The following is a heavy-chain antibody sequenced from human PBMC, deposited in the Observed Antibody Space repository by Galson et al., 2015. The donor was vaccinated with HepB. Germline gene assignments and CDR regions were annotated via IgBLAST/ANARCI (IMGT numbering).Heavy chain of an antibody. D-gene: IGHD3-10*01. CDR3: AKKLPGSYYAGADY. CDR1: GFTFSSYA. J-gene: IGHJ4*02. Sequence: SLRLSCAASGFTFSSYAMSWVRQAPGKGLEWVSSISASGDATHYTDSVKGRFTISRDNSQTTLYLQMNSLRAEDTAVYFCAKKLPGSYYAGADYWGQGTLVTVSS. CDR2: ISASGDAT. V-gene: IGHV3-23*01.